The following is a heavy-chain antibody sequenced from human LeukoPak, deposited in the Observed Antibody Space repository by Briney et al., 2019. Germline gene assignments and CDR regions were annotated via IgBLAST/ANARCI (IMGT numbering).Heavy chain of an antibody. V-gene: IGHV4-30-2*01. D-gene: IGHD5-12*01. J-gene: IGHJ4*02. CDR1: GGSIGSGGYY. Sequence: SETLSLTCTVSGGSIGSGGYYWSWIRQPPGKGLEWIGYIYHSGSTYYNPSLKSRVTISVDRSKNQFSLKLSSVTAADTAVYYCARLGGVATRIFDYWGQGTLVTVSS. CDR2: IYHSGST. CDR3: ARLGGVATRIFDY.